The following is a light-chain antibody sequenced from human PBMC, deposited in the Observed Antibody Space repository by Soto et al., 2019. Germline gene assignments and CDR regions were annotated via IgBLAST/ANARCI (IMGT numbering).Light chain of an antibody. CDR2: GNS. V-gene: IGLV1-40*01. J-gene: IGLJ3*02. CDR1: SSNIGASYA. Sequence: QSVLTQPPSVSGAPRQRVTISCTGSSSNIGASYAVHWYQQLPGTAPKLLIYGNSNRPSGVPDRFSGSKSGTSASLAITGLQAEDEADYYCQSYDSSLSGSVFVGGTKLTVL. CDR3: QSYDSSLSGSV.